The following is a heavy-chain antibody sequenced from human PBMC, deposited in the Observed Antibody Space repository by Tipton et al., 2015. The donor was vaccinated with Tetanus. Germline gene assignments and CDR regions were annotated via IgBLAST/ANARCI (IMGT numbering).Heavy chain of an antibody. CDR3: ARDRGSHFSFDC. V-gene: IGHV1-46*01. J-gene: IGHJ5*01. Sequence: QLVQSGAEVRKPGASVKVSCKASGYTFISHYIHWVRQAPGQGLEWLGIINPEGGRTNYPQKFQGRLTVTRDTSTSTVYMELSSLRSDDTAVYYCARDRGSHFSFDCWGQGTLVTVSS. D-gene: IGHD1-26*01. CDR2: INPEGGRT. CDR1: GYTFISHY.